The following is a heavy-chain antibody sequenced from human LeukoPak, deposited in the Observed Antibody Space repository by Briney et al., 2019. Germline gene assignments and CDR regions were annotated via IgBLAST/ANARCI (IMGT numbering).Heavy chain of an antibody. J-gene: IGHJ4*02. V-gene: IGHV4-59*01. CDR2: IYYSGST. CDR1: GGSISSYY. D-gene: IGHD3-16*01. CDR3: ARVSAQGYDYVWGSYFDY. Sequence: SETLSLTCTVSGGSISSYYWSWIRQPPGKGLEWIGYIYYSGSTNYNPSLKSRVTISVDTSKNQFSLKLSSVTAADTAVYYCARVSAQGYDYVWGSYFDYWGQGTLVTVSS.